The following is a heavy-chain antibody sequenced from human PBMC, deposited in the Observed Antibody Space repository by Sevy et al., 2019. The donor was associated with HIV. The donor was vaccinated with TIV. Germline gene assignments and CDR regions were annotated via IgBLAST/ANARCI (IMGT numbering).Heavy chain of an antibody. V-gene: IGHV3-7*03. CDR2: IKQDGSVK. CDR1: GFTFSSYW. J-gene: IGHJ3*02. D-gene: IGHD3-22*01. Sequence: GGSLRLSCAASGFTFSSYWMSWVRQAPGKGLEWVANIKQDGSVKYYVDSVKGRFTISRDNAKNSLYLQMNSLRAEDTAVYSCARDASDYYDSSGPMYAFDIWGQGTMVTVSS. CDR3: ARDASDYYDSSGPMYAFDI.